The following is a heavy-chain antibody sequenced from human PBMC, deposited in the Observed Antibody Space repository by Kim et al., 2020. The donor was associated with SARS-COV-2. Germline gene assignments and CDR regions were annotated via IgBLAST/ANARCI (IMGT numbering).Heavy chain of an antibody. D-gene: IGHD3-10*01. J-gene: IGHJ6*02. CDR3: ARDGYGSGENYYGMDV. V-gene: IGHV3-21*01. CDR2: ISSSSSYI. Sequence: GGSLRLSCAASGFTFSSYSMNWVRQAPGKGLEWVSSISSSSSYIYYADSVKGRFTISRDNAKNSLYLQMNSLRAEDTAVYYCARDGYGSGENYYGMDVWGQGTTVTVSS. CDR1: GFTFSSYS.